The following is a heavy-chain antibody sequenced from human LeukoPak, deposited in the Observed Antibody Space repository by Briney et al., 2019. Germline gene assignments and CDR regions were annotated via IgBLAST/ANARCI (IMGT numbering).Heavy chain of an antibody. CDR2: IYYSGST. Sequence: SETLSLTCTASGVSISSYYWSWIRQPPGKGLEWIGYIYYSGSTNYNPSLKSRVTISVDTSKNQFSLKLSSVTAADTAVYYCARVSDWLLDYWGQGTLVTVSS. D-gene: IGHD3-9*01. J-gene: IGHJ4*02. CDR1: GVSISSYY. V-gene: IGHV4-59*01. CDR3: ARVSDWLLDY.